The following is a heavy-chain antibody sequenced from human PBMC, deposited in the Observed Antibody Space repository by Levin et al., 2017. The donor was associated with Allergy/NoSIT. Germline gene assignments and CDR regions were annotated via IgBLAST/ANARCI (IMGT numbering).Heavy chain of an antibody. Sequence: SETLSLTCTVSGGSISSGGYYWSWIRQHPGKGLEWIGYIYYSGSTYYNPSLKSRVTISVDTSKNQFSLKLSSVTAADTAVYNCASKNNWNDMKNAFDSWGQGTMVTVAS. D-gene: IGHD1-1*01. V-gene: IGHV4-31*03. CDR3: ASKNNWNDMKNAFDS. CDR1: GGSISSGGYY. J-gene: IGHJ3*02. CDR2: IYYSGST.